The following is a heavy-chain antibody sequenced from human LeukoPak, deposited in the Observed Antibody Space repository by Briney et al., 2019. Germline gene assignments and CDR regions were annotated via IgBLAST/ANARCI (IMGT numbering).Heavy chain of an antibody. V-gene: IGHV4-59*01. CDR3: ARAQSIAARMSWLDP. CDR2: IYYSGST. Sequence: GSLRLSCAASGFTFSSYWMSWVRQAPGKGLEWIGYIYYSGSTNYNPSLKSRAAILIDRSKNHFSLKLTSVTAADTAVYYCARAQSIAARMSWLDPWGQGILVTVSS. CDR1: GFTFSSYW. D-gene: IGHD6-6*01. J-gene: IGHJ5*02.